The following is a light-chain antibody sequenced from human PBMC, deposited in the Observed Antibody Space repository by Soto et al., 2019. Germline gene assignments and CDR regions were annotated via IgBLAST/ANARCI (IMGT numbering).Light chain of an antibody. CDR1: GSDVGRYDY. CDR3: CSYAGTFTWV. V-gene: IGLV2-11*01. Sequence: QSVLTQPRSVSGSPGQSVTISCTGTGSDVGRYDYVSWYQQHPGKAPKLIIHDVNKWPSGVPDRFSGSKSGNTASLTISGLLSEDEADYYCCSYAGTFTWVFGTGTKLTVL. J-gene: IGLJ1*01. CDR2: DVN.